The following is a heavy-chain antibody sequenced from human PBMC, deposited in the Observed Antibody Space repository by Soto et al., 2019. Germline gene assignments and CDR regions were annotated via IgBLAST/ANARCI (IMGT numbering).Heavy chain of an antibody. D-gene: IGHD3-22*01. J-gene: IGHJ4*02. CDR1: GGSISSGGYS. CDR2: IYHSGST. CDR3: AVAQGITMNAPYFDY. V-gene: IGHV4-30-2*01. Sequence: QLQLQESGSGLVKPSQTLSLTCAVSGGSISSGGYSWSWIRQPPGQGLEWIGYIYHSGSTYYNPSLKSRVTLSVVRSKNQCSLTLSSVTAADTAVYYCAVAQGITMNAPYFDYWCQGTLVTVSS.